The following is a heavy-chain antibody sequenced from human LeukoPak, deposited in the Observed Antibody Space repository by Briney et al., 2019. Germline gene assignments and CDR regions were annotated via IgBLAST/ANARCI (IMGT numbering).Heavy chain of an antibody. D-gene: IGHD6-13*01. V-gene: IGHV3-66*01. Sequence: PGGSLRLSCAASGFTFSTYGMSWVRQAPGKGLEWVSVIYSGGSTYYADSVKGRFTISRDNSKNTLYLQMNSLRAEDTAVYYCARDLNEGSSWYQGFDYWGQGTLVTVSS. J-gene: IGHJ4*02. CDR1: GFTFSTYG. CDR3: ARDLNEGSSWYQGFDY. CDR2: IYSGGST.